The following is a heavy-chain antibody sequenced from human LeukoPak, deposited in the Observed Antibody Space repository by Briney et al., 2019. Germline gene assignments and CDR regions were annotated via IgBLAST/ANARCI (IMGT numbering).Heavy chain of an antibody. Sequence: GGSLRLSCAASGFTFSSYGMHWVRQAPGKGLEWVAVISYDGSNKYYADSVKGRFTISRDNSKNTLYLQMNSLRAEDTAVYYCAKDLSDGYPLLFDYWGQGTLVTVSS. J-gene: IGHJ4*02. D-gene: IGHD5-18*01. CDR3: AKDLSDGYPLLFDY. V-gene: IGHV3-30*18. CDR2: ISYDGSNK. CDR1: GFTFSSYG.